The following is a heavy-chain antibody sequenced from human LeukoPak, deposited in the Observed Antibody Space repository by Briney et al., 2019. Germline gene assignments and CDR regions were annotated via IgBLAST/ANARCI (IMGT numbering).Heavy chain of an antibody. CDR3: ARGAYQYYYSMDV. J-gene: IGHJ6*02. CDR2: MYSGGGT. CDR1: GFTVTSSY. Sequence: PGGSLRLSCAASGFTVTSSYISWVRQAPGKGLEWVSVMYSGGGTYYADSVKGRFTISRDNSKSTLYLQMNSLRVEDTAVYYCARGAYQYYYSMDVWGQGTTVTVSS. V-gene: IGHV3-66*01.